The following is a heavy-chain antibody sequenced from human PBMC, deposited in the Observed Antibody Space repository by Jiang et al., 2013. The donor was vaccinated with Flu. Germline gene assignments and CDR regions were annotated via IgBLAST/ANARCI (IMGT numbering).Heavy chain of an antibody. Sequence: VQLVESGGGLVQPGGSLRLSCAASGFAISSYAMAWVRQAPGKGLEWIAAISAGGSSKFHADSVMGRFTISRDTSKNMVYLQMNSLRDGDTAVYYCAKDREEIHFNDDFWRGKYFDRWGQGTLVTVSS. CDR3: AKDREEIHFNDDFWRGKYFDR. CDR2: ISAGGSSK. D-gene: IGHD3-3*01. CDR1: GFAISSYA. V-gene: IGHV3-23*04. J-gene: IGHJ4*02.